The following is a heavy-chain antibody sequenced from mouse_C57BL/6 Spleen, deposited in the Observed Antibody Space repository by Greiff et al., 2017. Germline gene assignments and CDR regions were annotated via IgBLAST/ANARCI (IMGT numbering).Heavy chain of an antibody. J-gene: IGHJ2*01. D-gene: IGHD3-3*01. CDR2: ISYDGSN. CDR1: GHSITSGYY. Sequence: EVQLQQSGPGLVKPSQSLSLTSSVTGHSITSGYYWNWIRQFPGNKLEWMGYISYDGSNNYNPSLKNRISITRDTSKNQFFLKLNSVTTEDTATYYCARGGLVDYWGQGTTLTVSS. CDR3: ARGGLVDY. V-gene: IGHV3-6*01.